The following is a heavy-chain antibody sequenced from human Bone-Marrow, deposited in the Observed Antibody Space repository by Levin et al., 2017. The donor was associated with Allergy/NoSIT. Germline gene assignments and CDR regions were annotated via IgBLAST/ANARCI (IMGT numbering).Heavy chain of an antibody. CDR1: GFTFSSYA. CDR2: ISYDGSNK. Sequence: GESLKISCAASGFTFSSYAMHWVRQAPGKGLEWVAVISYDGSNKYYADSVKGRFTISRDNSKNTLYLQMNSLRAEDTAVYYCARDRARRVAAAGTSFDPWGQGTLVTVSS. CDR3: ARDRARRVAAAGTSFDP. V-gene: IGHV3-30*04. J-gene: IGHJ5*02. D-gene: IGHD6-13*01.